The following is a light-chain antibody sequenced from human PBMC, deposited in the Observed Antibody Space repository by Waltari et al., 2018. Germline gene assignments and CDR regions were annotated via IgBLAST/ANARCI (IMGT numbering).Light chain of an antibody. V-gene: IGLV2-14*03. CDR3: SSYSSSTSRV. Sequence: QSALTQPASVSGSPGQSVSISCTGTSSDFGAYKYVSWYQQHPGKAPNLIIYDVSDRPAGFSDRFSGSKSGNTASLIISGLQAEDEADYYCSSYSSSTSRVFGGGTKLTVL. CDR2: DVS. J-gene: IGLJ3*02. CDR1: SSDFGAYKY.